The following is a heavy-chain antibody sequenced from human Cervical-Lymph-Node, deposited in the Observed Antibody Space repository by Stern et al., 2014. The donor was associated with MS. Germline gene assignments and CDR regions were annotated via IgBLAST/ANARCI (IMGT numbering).Heavy chain of an antibody. CDR3: ARDRGDYYDGSTTIDY. J-gene: IGHJ4*02. CDR1: GYTFTSYG. CDR2: ISAYNGVT. D-gene: IGHD3-22*01. V-gene: IGHV1-18*01. Sequence: VQLVQSGAEVKKPGASVKVSCKASGYTFTSYGITWVRQAPGQGLEWMGWISAYNGVTNYAQKLQGRVTMTTDTSTNTGYMELRSLRSDDTAVYYCARDRGDYYDGSTTIDYWGQGTLVTVSS.